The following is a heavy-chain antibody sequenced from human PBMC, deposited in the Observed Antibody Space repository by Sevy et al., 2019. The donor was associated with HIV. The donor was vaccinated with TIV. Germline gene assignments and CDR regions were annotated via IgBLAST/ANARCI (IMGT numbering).Heavy chain of an antibody. CDR3: ATHPNYYDSTGFPHGLNI. Sequence: SETLSLTCTVSVGSINTGGYYWSWIRQHPGKGLEWIGYIYRSGSAFYNPSLESRVTISVDTSKNQFSLKLSSVTAADRAVYYCATHPNYYDSTGFPHGLNIWGQGTMVTVSS. D-gene: IGHD3-22*01. J-gene: IGHJ3*02. V-gene: IGHV4-31*03. CDR2: IYRSGSA. CDR1: VGSINTGGYY.